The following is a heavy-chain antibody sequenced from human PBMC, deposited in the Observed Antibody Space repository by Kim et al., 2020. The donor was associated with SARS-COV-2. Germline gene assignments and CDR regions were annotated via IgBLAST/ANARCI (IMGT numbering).Heavy chain of an antibody. J-gene: IGHJ5*02. V-gene: IGHV5-51*01. CDR2: LYPDDSAT. CDR1: W. CDR3: AKTYCSGGDCYYVWFDH. D-gene: IGHD2-15*01. Sequence: WAGWVRPVPGKGLGWVGILYPDDSATRYSPSFQGQVTISADRSINTAYLQWTSLKASDTAIYYCAKTYCSGGDCYYVWFDHWGQGTLAT.